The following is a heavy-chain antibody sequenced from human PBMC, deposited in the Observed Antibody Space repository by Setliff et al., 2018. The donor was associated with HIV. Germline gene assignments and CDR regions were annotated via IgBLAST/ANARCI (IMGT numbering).Heavy chain of an antibody. CDR2: VSGYNGNA. Sequence: GASVKVSCKASGYNFNSYGLNWVRQAPGHGLEWMGRVSGYNGNANYAQKFQGRVTMTIDTSTTTAYVELRRLSSDDTAVYYCARGALGGYFDYWGPGTLVTVSS. CDR3: ARGALGGYFDY. J-gene: IGHJ4*02. CDR1: GYNFNSYG. D-gene: IGHD3-16*01. V-gene: IGHV1-18*01.